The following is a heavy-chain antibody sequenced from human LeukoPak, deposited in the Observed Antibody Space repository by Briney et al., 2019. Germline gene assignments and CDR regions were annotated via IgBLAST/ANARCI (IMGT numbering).Heavy chain of an antibody. CDR2: IYYSGST. J-gene: IGHJ4*02. CDR3: AREGLRIVGAIYVDY. Sequence: WIRQPPGKGLEWIGSIYYSGSTYYNPSLKSRVTISVDTSKNQFSLKLSSVTAADTAVYYCAREGLRIVGAIYVDYWGQGTLVTVSS. V-gene: IGHV4-39*07. D-gene: IGHD1-26*01.